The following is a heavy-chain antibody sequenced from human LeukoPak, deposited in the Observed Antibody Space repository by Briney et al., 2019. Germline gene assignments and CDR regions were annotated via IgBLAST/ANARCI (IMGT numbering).Heavy chain of an antibody. V-gene: IGHV3-72*01. CDR3: TRDGGEGDYSAFDI. D-gene: IGHD3-16*01. J-gene: IGHJ3*02. CDR2: IRKRNDGYTT. Sequence: GGSLRLSCAASGFTFSSYGMHWVRQAPGKGLEWIARIRKRNDGYTTEYAASVKGRFVVSRDDSKDSMFLQMNSLEIEDTAVYYCTRDGGEGDYSAFDIWGQGTMVTVSS. CDR1: GFTFSSYG.